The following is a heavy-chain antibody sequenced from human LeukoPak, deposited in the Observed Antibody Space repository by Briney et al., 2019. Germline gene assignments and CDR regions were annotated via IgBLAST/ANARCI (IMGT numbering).Heavy chain of an antibody. CDR1: GFTFSSYA. CDR2: ISYDGSNK. Sequence: PGRSLRLSCAASGFTFSSYAMHWVRQAPGKGLEWVAVISYDGSNKYYADSVKGRFTISRDNSKNTLYLQMNSLRAEDTAVYYCIPAAMPPGDYWGQGTLVTVSS. D-gene: IGHD2-2*01. CDR3: IPAAMPPGDY. V-gene: IGHV3-30-3*01. J-gene: IGHJ4*02.